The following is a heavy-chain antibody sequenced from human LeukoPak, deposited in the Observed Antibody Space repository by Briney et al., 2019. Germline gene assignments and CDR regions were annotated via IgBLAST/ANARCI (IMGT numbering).Heavy chain of an antibody. CDR2: ISYDGSRK. CDR3: AKDPYDRSSGTPFDH. CDR1: GFTFSTYG. J-gene: IGHJ4*02. Sequence: PGGSLRLSCVASGFTFSTYGMHWVRQAPGKGLEWVAVISYDGSRKYYADSVKGRFSMSRDNSKNTLYLQRNSLRAEDTAVYYWAKDPYDRSSGTPFDHWGQGTLVTVSS. V-gene: IGHV3-30*18. D-gene: IGHD3-22*01.